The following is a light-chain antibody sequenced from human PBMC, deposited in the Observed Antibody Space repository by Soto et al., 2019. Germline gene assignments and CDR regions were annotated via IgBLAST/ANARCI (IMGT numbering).Light chain of an antibody. CDR2: GAS. CDR1: QSVNNN. CDR3: QQYKNWPLLI. V-gene: IGKV3-15*01. J-gene: IGKJ4*01. Sequence: EIIGTQSPATLSVSPGERATLSCRASQSVNNNLAWYQQKRAQAPRLLNYGASTRATAIPARFCGSGYGTEFTLTISSLESEEFAIYYCQQYKNWPLLILGGGTKVEIK.